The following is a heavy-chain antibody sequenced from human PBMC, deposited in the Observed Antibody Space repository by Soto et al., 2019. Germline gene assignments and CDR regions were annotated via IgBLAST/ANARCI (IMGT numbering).Heavy chain of an antibody. Sequence: DVQLVESGGGLVQPGGSLRLSCAASGFSVSENDMNWVRQAPGKGLEWVSVVYRDGSTYYADSVKGRFTISRDTFRNTLYLQMNSLRAEDSAVYYCARDSAPVTHEIDYWGQGTLVTVSS. CDR3: ARDSAPVTHEIDY. D-gene: IGHD4-17*01. V-gene: IGHV3-66*01. CDR1: GFSVSEND. J-gene: IGHJ4*02. CDR2: VYRDGST.